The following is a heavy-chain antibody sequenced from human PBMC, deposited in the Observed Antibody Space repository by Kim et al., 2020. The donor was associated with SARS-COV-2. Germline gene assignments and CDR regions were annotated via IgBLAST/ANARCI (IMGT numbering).Heavy chain of an antibody. CDR3: AGGYSSSSWWFDP. J-gene: IGHJ5*02. Sequence: GGSLRLSCAASGFTFSSYAMHWVRQAPGKGLEWVAVISYDGSNKYYADSVKGRFTISRDNSKNTLYLQMNSLRAEDTAVYYCAGGYSSSSWWFDPWGQGTLVTVSS. CDR1: GFTFSSYA. D-gene: IGHD6-6*01. V-gene: IGHV3-30-3*01. CDR2: ISYDGSNK.